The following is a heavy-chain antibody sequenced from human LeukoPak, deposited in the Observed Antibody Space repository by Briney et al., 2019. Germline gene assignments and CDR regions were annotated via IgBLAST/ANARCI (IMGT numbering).Heavy chain of an antibody. CDR3: ARESTYIFDY. CDR1: GFTFSSSA. CDR2: ISGSGGST. D-gene: IGHD4-11*01. V-gene: IGHV3-23*01. Sequence: GGSLRLSCAASGFTFSSSAMSWVRQAPGKGLEWVSSISGSGGSTYHADSVKGRFTISRDNSKNTLYLQMNSLRAEDTAVYYCARESTYIFDYWGQGTLVTVSS. J-gene: IGHJ4*02.